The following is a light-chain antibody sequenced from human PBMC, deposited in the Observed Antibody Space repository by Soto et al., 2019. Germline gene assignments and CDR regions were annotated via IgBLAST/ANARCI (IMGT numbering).Light chain of an antibody. V-gene: IGKV3-20*01. CDR1: QSITGN. CDR3: QQYGTSPIT. J-gene: IGKJ5*01. CDR2: SAS. Sequence: DIVMTQSRATLSVSPGAGATLSCRASQSITGNLTWYQQKPGQAPRLLIYSASSRATGIPGRFSGSGSGTDFTLTISRLEPEDFAVYYCQQYGTSPITFGQGTRLEI.